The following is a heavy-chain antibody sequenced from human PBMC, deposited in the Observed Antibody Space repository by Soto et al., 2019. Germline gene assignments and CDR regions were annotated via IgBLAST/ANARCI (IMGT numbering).Heavy chain of an antibody. J-gene: IGHJ4*02. D-gene: IGHD3-22*01. CDR1: GYTFTSYA. CDR3: ARGSGPMIEWH. Sequence: QVQLVQSGAEEKKPGASVKVSCKASGYTFTSYAMHWVRQAPGQRLEWMGWINAGNGNTKYSQKFQGRVTITRDTSASPAYMELSSLRSEDTAVYYCARGSGPMIEWHWGQGTLVTVSS. V-gene: IGHV1-3*05. CDR2: INAGNGNT.